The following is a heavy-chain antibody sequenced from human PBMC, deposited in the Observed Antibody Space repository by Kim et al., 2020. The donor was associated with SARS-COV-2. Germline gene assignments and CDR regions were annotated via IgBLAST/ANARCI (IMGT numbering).Heavy chain of an antibody. J-gene: IGHJ2*01. CDR1: GGSISSSSYY. CDR3: ARLRWWLGRGNWYFDL. Sequence: SETLSLTCTVSGGSISSSSYYWGWIRQPPGKGLEWIGSIYYSGSTYYNPSLKSRVTISVDTSKNQFSLKLSSVTAADTAVYYCARLRWWLGRGNWYFDLWGRGTLVTVSS. CDR2: IYYSGST. V-gene: IGHV4-39*01. D-gene: IGHD6-19*01.